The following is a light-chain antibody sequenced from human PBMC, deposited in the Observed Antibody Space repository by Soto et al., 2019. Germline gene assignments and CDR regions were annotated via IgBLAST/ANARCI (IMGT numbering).Light chain of an antibody. Sequence: QLVLTQPASVPGSPGQSITISCTGTSSDIGGYNYVSWYQQHPGEAPKLVIYEVSNRPSGVSNRFSGSKSGNTASLTISGLQADDEADYYCCSKTSSITYVFGSGTKLTVL. V-gene: IGLV2-14*01. CDR2: EVS. CDR3: CSKTSSITYV. CDR1: SSDIGGYNY. J-gene: IGLJ1*01.